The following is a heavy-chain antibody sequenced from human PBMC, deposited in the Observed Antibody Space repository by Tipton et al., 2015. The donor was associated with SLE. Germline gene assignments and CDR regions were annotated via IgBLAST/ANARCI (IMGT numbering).Heavy chain of an antibody. V-gene: IGHV3-53*01. Sequence: SLRLSCAASGFTVSSNYMSWVRQAPGKGLEWVSVIYSGGSTYYADSVKGRFTISRDNSKNTLYLQMNSLRAEDTAVYYCARGITIFGVVNYYFDYWGQGTLVTVSS. CDR3: ARGITIFGVVNYYFDY. D-gene: IGHD3-3*01. CDR2: IYSGGST. CDR1: GFTVSSNY. J-gene: IGHJ4*02.